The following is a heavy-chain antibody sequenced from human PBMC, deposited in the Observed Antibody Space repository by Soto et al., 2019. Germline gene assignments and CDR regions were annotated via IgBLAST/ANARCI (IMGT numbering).Heavy chain of an antibody. CDR2: ISAHNGNT. CDR1: VYAFTTYG. V-gene: IGHV1-18*01. Sequence: QVHLVQSGAEVKKPGASVKVSCQASVYAFTTYGITWVRQAPGHGLEWMGWISAHNGNTNYAQKLQGRVTVTRDTSTSTAYMELRSLRSDDTAVYYCARGRYGDYWGQGALVTVSS. J-gene: IGHJ4*02. CDR3: ARGRYGDY. D-gene: IGHD1-1*01.